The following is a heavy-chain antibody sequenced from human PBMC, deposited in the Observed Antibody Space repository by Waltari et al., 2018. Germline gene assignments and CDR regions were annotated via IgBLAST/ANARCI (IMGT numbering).Heavy chain of an antibody. V-gene: IGHV3-30*18. D-gene: IGHD1-26*01. CDR1: GFTFSSYG. Sequence: QVQLVESGGGVVQPGRSLRLSCAASGFTFSSYGMHWVRQAPGKGLEWVAVIWYDGSNKYYADSGKGRFTISRDNSKNTLYLQMNSLRAEDTAMYYCAKWRSTEDAFDIWGQGTMVTVSS. CDR2: IWYDGSNK. J-gene: IGHJ3*02. CDR3: AKWRSTEDAFDI.